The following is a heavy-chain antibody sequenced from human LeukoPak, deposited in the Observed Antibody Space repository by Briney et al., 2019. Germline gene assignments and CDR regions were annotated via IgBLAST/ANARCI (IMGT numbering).Heavy chain of an antibody. CDR1: GYSISSGYH. Sequence: PSETLSLTCAVSGYSISSGYHWGCVRQPPGKGPVWIGSMFHGGNTYCNPSLKSRVTMSIDTSMNQFSLNLTSVTAADTAVYFCARTLYCSGATCFSPELLDTWGQGTLVTVSS. CDR3: ARTLYCSGATCFSPELLDT. J-gene: IGHJ5*02. V-gene: IGHV4-38-2*01. CDR2: MFHGGNT. D-gene: IGHD2-15*01.